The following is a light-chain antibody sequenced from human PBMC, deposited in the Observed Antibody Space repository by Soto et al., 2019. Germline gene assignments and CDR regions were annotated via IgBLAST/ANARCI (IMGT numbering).Light chain of an antibody. Sequence: QSALTQPASLSGSPGQSINISCTGTSSDVGGYNYVSWYQQHPGKAPKLMIYDVSNRPSGVSSRFSGSKSGNTASLTISGLQAEDEADYYCSSFTSSSTRVFGAGTKVTVL. V-gene: IGLV2-14*03. CDR1: SSDVGGYNY. CDR2: DVS. CDR3: SSFTSSSTRV. J-gene: IGLJ1*01.